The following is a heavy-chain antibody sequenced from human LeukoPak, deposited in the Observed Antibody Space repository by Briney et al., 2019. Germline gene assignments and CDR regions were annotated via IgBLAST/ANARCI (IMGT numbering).Heavy chain of an antibody. CDR1: GGSISSYY. CDR2: IYYSGST. J-gene: IGHJ4*02. CDR3: ARRSIVGRYYGSGSRREYYFDY. Sequence: SETLSLTCTVSGGSISSYYWSWIRQPPGKGLEWIGYIYYSGSTNYNPSLKSRVTISVDTSKNQFSLKPSSVTAADTAVYYCARRSIVGRYYGSGSRREYYFDYWGQGTLVTVSS. V-gene: IGHV4-59*08. D-gene: IGHD3-10*01.